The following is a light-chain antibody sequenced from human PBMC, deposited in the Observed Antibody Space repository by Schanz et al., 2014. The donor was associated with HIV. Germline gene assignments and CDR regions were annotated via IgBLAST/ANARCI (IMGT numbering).Light chain of an antibody. CDR1: QSVSDNY. CDR2: DAS. J-gene: IGKJ1*01. V-gene: IGKV3-20*01. Sequence: EIVLTQSPGTLSLSPGERATLSCRASQSVSDNYLAWYQQRPGQAPRLLIYDASSRATGIPDRFSGGGSGTDFTLTISRLEPEDVAVYSCQQYSTSPRTFGQGTKLEIK. CDR3: QQYSTSPRT.